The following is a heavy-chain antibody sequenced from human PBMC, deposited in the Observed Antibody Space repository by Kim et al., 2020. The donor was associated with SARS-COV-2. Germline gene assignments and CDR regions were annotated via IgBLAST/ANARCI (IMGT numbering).Heavy chain of an antibody. D-gene: IGHD3-22*01. CDR1: GFTFSSYA. Sequence: GGSLRLSCAASGFTFSSYAMSWVRQAPGKGLEWVSAISGSGGSTYYADSVKGRFTISRDNSKNTLYLQMNSLRAEDTAVYYCATLTPIYYDSRLGAFDIWGQGTMVTVSS. CDR2: ISGSGGST. CDR3: ATLTPIYYDSRLGAFDI. J-gene: IGHJ3*02. V-gene: IGHV3-23*01.